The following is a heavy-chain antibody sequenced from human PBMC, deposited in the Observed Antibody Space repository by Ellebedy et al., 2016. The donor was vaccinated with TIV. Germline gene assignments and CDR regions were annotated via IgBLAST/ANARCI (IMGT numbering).Heavy chain of an antibody. CDR2: IGDTAHNT. Sequence: GGSLRLSXAASGFTFSSYAMTWVRQAPGKGLEWVSGIGDTAHNTYYTDSVKGRFTISRDNSKNTLYLQMNSLRAEDTAVYYCAKGRGYYDGSGYYLWIFFDYWGQGSLVTVSS. CDR1: GFTFSSYA. J-gene: IGHJ4*02. D-gene: IGHD3-22*01. CDR3: AKGRGYYDGSGYYLWIFFDY. V-gene: IGHV3-23*01.